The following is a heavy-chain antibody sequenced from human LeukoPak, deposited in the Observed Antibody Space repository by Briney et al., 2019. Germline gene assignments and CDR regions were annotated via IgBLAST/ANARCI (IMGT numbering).Heavy chain of an antibody. V-gene: IGHV3-23*01. CDR1: GFTFSSYA. CDR3: AKAPMVRGETYYFDY. CDR2: ISGSGGST. J-gene: IGHJ4*02. Sequence: GGSLRLSCAASGFTFSSYAMSWVRQAPGKGLEWVSAISGSGGSTYYADSVKGRFTISRDNSKNTLYLQMNSLRAEDTAVYYCAKAPMVRGETYYFDYWGQGTLVTASS. D-gene: IGHD3-10*01.